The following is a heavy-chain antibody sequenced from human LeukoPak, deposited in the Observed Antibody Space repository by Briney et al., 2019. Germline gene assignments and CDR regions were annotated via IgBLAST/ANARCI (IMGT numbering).Heavy chain of an antibody. D-gene: IGHD3-10*01. CDR2: IYYSGST. CDR3: ARVRLRGVIRQSAKDY. Sequence: SETLSLTSTVSGGSISNGDYYWSWIRQPPGKGLEWIGFIYYSGSTYYNPSLKSRVTISVDTSKNQFSLKLSSVTAADTAVYYCARVRLRGVIRQSAKDYWGQGTLVTVSS. V-gene: IGHV4-30-4*01. CDR1: GGSISNGDYY. J-gene: IGHJ4*02.